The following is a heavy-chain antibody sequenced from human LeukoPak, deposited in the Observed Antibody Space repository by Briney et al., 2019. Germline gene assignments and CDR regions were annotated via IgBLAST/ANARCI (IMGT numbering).Heavy chain of an antibody. CDR2: ISGSGGNT. CDR1: GFSFSIYG. J-gene: IGHJ4*02. Sequence: PGGSLRLSCEASGFSFSIYGMSWVRQAPGKGLEWVSGISGSGGNTYYAEALTGRFTVSRDNSKNTLYLQMNSLRAEDTAVYYCAKDPRDHSYGWSWRYFDYWGQGTLVTVSS. CDR3: AKDPRDHSYGWSWRYFDY. D-gene: IGHD5-18*01. V-gene: IGHV3-23*01.